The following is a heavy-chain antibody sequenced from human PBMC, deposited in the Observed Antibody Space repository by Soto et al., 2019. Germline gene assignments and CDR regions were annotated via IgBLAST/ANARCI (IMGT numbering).Heavy chain of an antibody. CDR1: GFTFSSYA. Sequence: EVQLLESGGGLVQPGGSLRLSCAASGFTFSSYAMSWVRQAPGKGLEWVSAISGSGGSTYYADSVKGRFTISRDNSKNTLYLQMNSLRAEDTAVYYCAKTGGGSGSYYNFAWRISYFDFWGQGTLVTVSS. V-gene: IGHV3-23*01. CDR3: AKTGGGSGSYYNFAWRISYFDF. CDR2: ISGSGGST. J-gene: IGHJ4*02. D-gene: IGHD3-10*01.